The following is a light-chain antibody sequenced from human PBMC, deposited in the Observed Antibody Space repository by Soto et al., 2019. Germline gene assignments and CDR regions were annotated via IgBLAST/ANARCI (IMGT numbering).Light chain of an antibody. CDR1: QSVSTD. J-gene: IGKJ4*01. Sequence: ALAQSPVALSLSPGERATLSCRASQSVSTDLAWYQQKPGQAPRLLIYDASNRATGIPVRFAGSGSGTDFALTISSLEHEDFVLYYCQHPPTSFGGGTKVEI. CDR2: DAS. V-gene: IGKV3-11*01. CDR3: QHPPTS.